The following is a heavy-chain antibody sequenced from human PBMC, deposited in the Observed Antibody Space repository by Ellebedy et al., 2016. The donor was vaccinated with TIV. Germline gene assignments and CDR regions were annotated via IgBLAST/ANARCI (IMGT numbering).Heavy chain of an antibody. Sequence: PGGSLRLSCAASGFTFSSYVMNWVRQAPGKGLEWVANIKPGGNEKFYVGSVVGRFTISRDNANNSLYLQMDSLRAEDTAVYYCATDEGIYWGQGTLVTVSS. D-gene: IGHD3-10*01. CDR1: GFTFSSYV. V-gene: IGHV3-7*03. J-gene: IGHJ4*02. CDR3: ATDEGIY. CDR2: IKPGGNEK.